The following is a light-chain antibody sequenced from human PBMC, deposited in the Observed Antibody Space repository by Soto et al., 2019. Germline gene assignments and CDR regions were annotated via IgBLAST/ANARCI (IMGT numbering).Light chain of an antibody. CDR2: TAA. Sequence: IPMTQSPSSLSASVGDRVTITCRASQRITTYLNWYQQKPGKAPKLLISTAATLQGGVPSRFSGSGSGTDFTLTIHTLQPEDFATYFCQQSYSPPYTFGQGTKLEIK. CDR3: QQSYSPPYT. CDR1: QRITTY. V-gene: IGKV1-39*01. J-gene: IGKJ2*01.